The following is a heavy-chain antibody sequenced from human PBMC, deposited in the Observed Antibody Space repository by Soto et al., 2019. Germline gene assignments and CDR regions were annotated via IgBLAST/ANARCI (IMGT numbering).Heavy chain of an antibody. J-gene: IGHJ6*02. Sequence: GGSLRLSCAASGFTFSSYDMYWVRQATGKGLEWVSAIGTAGDTYYPGSVKGRFTISRENAKNSLYLQMNSLRAEDTAVYYCARGREDDDSSGYYYYYYGMDVWGQGTTVTVSS. CDR2: IGTAGDT. CDR1: GFTFSSYD. V-gene: IGHV3-13*01. CDR3: ARGREDDDSSGYYYYYYGMDV. D-gene: IGHD3-22*01.